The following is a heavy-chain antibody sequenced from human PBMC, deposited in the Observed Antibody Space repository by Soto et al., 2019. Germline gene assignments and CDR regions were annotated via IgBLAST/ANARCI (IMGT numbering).Heavy chain of an antibody. CDR1: GGSFSGYY. V-gene: IGHV4-34*01. Sequence: QVQLQQWGAGLLKPSETLSLTCVVYGGSFSGYYWSWIRQPPGKGLEWIGEINHSGSTNYNPSLKSRVTISVDTSKNQFSLKLSSVTAADTAVYYCARVHSGWYRHFDYWGQGTLVTVSS. CDR2: INHSGST. J-gene: IGHJ4*02. CDR3: ARVHSGWYRHFDY. D-gene: IGHD6-19*01.